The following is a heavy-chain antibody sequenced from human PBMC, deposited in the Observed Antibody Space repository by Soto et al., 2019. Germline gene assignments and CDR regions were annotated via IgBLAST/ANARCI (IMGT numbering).Heavy chain of an antibody. CDR3: AHRTGFDY. CDR2: ISGSGGGT. J-gene: IGHJ4*02. CDR1: GYPFSSFD. V-gene: IGHV3-23*01. Sequence: EVPLWESGGGLVQPGGSLRLSCEVSGYPFSSFDMSWVRQAPGKGLEWVSTISGSGGGTNYADSVQGRFTISRDISTDTVYLQMNSLRAEDTAVYYCAHRTGFDYWGQGALVTVSS.